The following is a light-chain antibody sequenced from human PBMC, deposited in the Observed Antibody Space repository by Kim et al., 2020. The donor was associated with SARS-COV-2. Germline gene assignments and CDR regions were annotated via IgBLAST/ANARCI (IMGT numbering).Light chain of an antibody. CDR1: HSSW. CDR2: KAS. Sequence: QSPSTLSASVGDRVTINCRASHSSWLAWYQQKPGKAPKLLIYKASNLESGVPSRFSGTGSGTEFTLTISSLQPDDFATYYCQQSDTFGQGTKLEI. J-gene: IGKJ2*01. CDR3: QQSDT. V-gene: IGKV1-5*03.